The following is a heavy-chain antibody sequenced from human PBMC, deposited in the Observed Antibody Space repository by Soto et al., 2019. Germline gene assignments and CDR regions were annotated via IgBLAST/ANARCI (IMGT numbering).Heavy chain of an antibody. CDR3: ARLGCSGGSCYIYFDY. J-gene: IGHJ4*02. CDR2: IYYSGGT. Sequence: ASETLSLTCTVSGGSISSSSCYWGWIRQPPGKGLEWIGSIYYSGGTYYNPSLKSRVTISVDTSKNQFSLKLSSVTAADTAVYYCARLGCSGGSCYIYFDYWGQGTLVTVSS. V-gene: IGHV4-39*01. CDR1: GGSISSSSCY. D-gene: IGHD2-15*01.